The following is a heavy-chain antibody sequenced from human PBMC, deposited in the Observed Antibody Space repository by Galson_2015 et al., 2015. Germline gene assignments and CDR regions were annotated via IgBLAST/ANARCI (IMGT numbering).Heavy chain of an antibody. CDR2: IYSGGST. CDR3: ARSGYSSGGGLDY. D-gene: IGHD6-19*01. CDR1: GFTVSSNY. Sequence: SLRLSCAASGFTVSSNYMSWVRQAPGKGLEWVSVIYSGGSTYYADSVKGRFTISRDNSKNTLYLQMNSLRAEDTAVYYCARSGYSSGGGLDYWGQGTLVTVSS. J-gene: IGHJ4*02. V-gene: IGHV3-53*01.